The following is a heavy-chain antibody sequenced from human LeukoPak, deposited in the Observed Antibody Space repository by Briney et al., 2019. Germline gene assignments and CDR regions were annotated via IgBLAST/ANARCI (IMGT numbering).Heavy chain of an antibody. V-gene: IGHV1-18*01. CDR2: ISAYNGNT. D-gene: IGHD5-18*01. CDR1: GYTFTSYG. Sequence: GASVKVSCKASGYTFTSYGISWVRQAPGQGLEWMGWISAYNGNTNYAQKLQGRVTMTTDTSTSTAYVELRSLRSDDTAVYYCAGRIHSYGAFDYWGQGTLVTVSS. CDR3: AGRIHSYGAFDY. J-gene: IGHJ4*02.